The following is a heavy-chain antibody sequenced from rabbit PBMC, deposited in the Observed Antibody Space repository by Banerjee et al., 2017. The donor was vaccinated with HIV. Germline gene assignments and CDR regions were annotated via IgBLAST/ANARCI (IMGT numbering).Heavy chain of an antibody. CDR3: ARRDASYATYGYALNL. D-gene: IGHD6-1*01. V-gene: IGHV1S40*01. J-gene: IGHJ4*01. CDR2: IATNTGNT. CDR1: GFSFSSCYR. Sequence: QSLEESGGDLVKPGASLTLTCTASGFSFSSCYRMCWVRQAPGKGLEWIGCIATNTGNTYYASWAKGRFTISKTSSTTVTLQMTSLAAADTATYFCARRDASYATYGYALNLWGPGTLVTVS.